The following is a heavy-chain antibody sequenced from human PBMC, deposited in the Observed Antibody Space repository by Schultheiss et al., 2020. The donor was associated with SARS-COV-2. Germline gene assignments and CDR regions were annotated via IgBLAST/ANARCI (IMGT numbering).Heavy chain of an antibody. J-gene: IGHJ6*02. V-gene: IGHV3-74*01. CDR2: INSDGSST. CDR1: GFTFSSYW. D-gene: IGHD3-10*01. CDR3: ARDSGRRPLYGMDV. Sequence: GGSLRLSCAASGFTFSSYWMHWVRQAPGKGLVWVSRINSDGSSTSYADSVKGRFTISRDNSKNTLYLQMNSLRAEDAAVYYCARDSGRRPLYGMDVWGQGTTVTVSS.